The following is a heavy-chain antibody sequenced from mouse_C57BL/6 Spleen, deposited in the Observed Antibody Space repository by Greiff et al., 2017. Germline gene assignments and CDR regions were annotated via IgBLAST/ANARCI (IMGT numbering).Heavy chain of an antibody. Sequence: QVQLQQPGAELVKPGASVKLSCKASGYTFTSYWMHWVKQRPGQGLEWIGMIHPNSGSTNYNEKFKSKATLTVDKSSSTAYMQLSSLTSEDSAVXYGARSDGNYLFAYWGQGTLVTVSA. V-gene: IGHV1-64*01. CDR2: IHPNSGST. D-gene: IGHD2-1*01. CDR1: GYTFTSYW. J-gene: IGHJ3*01. CDR3: ARSDGNYLFAY.